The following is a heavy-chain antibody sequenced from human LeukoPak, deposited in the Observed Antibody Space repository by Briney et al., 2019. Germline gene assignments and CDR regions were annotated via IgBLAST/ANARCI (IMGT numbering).Heavy chain of an antibody. CDR2: ISGSGGST. CDR3: AKALLRSSYYYYYGMDV. V-gene: IGHV3-23*01. CDR1: GFTFSSYA. J-gene: IGHJ6*02. D-gene: IGHD3-3*01. Sequence: GGSLRLPCAASGFTFSSYAMSWVRQAPGKGLEWVSAISGSGGSTYYADSVKGRFTISRDNSKNTLYLQMNSLRAEDTAVYYCAKALLRSSYYYYYGMDVWGQGTTVTVSS.